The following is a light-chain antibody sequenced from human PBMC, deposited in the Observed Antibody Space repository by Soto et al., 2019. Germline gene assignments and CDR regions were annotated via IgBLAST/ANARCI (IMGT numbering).Light chain of an antibody. CDR1: SSDVGCYSY. Sequence: QSALTQPASVAGSPGQSITISCSGTSSDVGCYSYVSWYQQNPGKAPKVMIYDVSSRPSGVSDRFSGSKSGNTASLTISGLQAEDEGDYYCSSYTGSSTLVFGEGTKLPVL. J-gene: IGLJ2*01. CDR2: DVS. CDR3: SSYTGSSTLV. V-gene: IGLV2-14*01.